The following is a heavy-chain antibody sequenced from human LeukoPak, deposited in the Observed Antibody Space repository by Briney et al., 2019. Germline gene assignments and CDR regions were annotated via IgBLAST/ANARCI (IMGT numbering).Heavy chain of an antibody. D-gene: IGHD1-1*01. Sequence: GGSLRLSCAASGFTFNTYWMSWVRQAPGKGLEWVANIKQDGSEEYSVDSVKGRFTISRDNAKNSLYLQMNSLRAEDMALYYCAKGGGGTNYYYMDVWGKGTTVTVSS. V-gene: IGHV3-7*03. J-gene: IGHJ6*03. CDR3: AKGGGGTNYYYMDV. CDR2: IKQDGSEE. CDR1: GFTFNTYW.